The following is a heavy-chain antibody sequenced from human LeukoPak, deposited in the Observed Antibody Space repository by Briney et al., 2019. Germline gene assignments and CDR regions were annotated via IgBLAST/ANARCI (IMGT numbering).Heavy chain of an antibody. CDR3: ARAVRYFDWLLDY. CDR1: AFTSSSYW. V-gene: IGHV3-7*04. Sequence: PGGSLRLSCAAFAFTSSSYWMSWVRQAPGKGLEWVANIKEDGSEKYYVDSVKGRFTISRDNAKNSLYLQMDSLRAEDTAVYHCARAVRYFDWLLDYWGQGTLVTVSS. J-gene: IGHJ4*02. CDR2: IKEDGSEK. D-gene: IGHD3-9*01.